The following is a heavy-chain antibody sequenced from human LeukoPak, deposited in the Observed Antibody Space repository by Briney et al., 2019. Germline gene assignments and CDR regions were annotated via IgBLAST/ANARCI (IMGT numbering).Heavy chain of an antibody. CDR1: GFTFSSYA. D-gene: IGHD4-17*01. Sequence: GGSLRLSCAASGFTFSSYAMSWVRQAPGKGLEWVSAISGSGGSTYYADSVKGRLTLSRDNSKNTMYLQMNSLRAEDTAVYYCAPRAATVTIPYWGQGTLVTVSS. J-gene: IGHJ4*02. V-gene: IGHV3-23*01. CDR2: ISGSGGST. CDR3: APRAATVTIPY.